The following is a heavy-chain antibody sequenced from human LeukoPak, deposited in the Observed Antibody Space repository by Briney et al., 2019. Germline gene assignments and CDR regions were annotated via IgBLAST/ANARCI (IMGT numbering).Heavy chain of an antibody. J-gene: IGHJ4*02. D-gene: IGHD1-14*01. CDR1: GYSFTNYW. CDR2: IYPGDSGT. Sequence: GESLKIPCKGSGYSFTNYWIGWVRQMPGKGLEWMGIIYPGDSGTRYSPSFQGQVTISADKSISTAYLQWSRLKASDTAMYYCARHNREYASDSPLDYWGQGTLVSVSS. V-gene: IGHV5-51*01. CDR3: ARHNREYASDSPLDY.